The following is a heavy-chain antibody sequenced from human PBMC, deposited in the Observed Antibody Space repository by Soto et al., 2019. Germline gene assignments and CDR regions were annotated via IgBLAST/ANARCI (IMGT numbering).Heavy chain of an antibody. CDR2: LIPIFATA. V-gene: IGHV1-69*01. Sequence: QVQLVQSGAEVKRPRSSVKVSCKSSGGTFSKYAITWVRQAPGQGLEWMGGLIPIFATAKYAQKFQGRVSITADESTSTAHMALSSLRSEDTAVYYCARGETYLGVWGQGTTVTVSS. D-gene: IGHD3-16*01. CDR3: ARGETYLGV. J-gene: IGHJ6*02. CDR1: GGTFSKYA.